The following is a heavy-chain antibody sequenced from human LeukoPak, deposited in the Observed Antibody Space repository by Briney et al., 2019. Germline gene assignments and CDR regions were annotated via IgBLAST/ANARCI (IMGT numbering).Heavy chain of an antibody. CDR1: GGSISSYY. CDR2: IYTSGST. Sequence: PSETLSLTCTVSGGSISSYYWSWIRQPAGKGLEWIGRIYTSGSTNYNPSLKSRVTMSVDTSKNQSSLNLSSVTAADTAVYYCARYPTPRGDAFDIWGQGTMVTVSS. V-gene: IGHV4-4*07. J-gene: IGHJ3*02. D-gene: IGHD3-10*01. CDR3: ARYPTPRGDAFDI.